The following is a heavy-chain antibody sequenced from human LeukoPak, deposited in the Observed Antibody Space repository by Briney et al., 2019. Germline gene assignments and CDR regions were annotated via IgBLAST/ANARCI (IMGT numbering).Heavy chain of an antibody. J-gene: IGHJ4*02. CDR2: IYSGGST. Sequence: GGSLRLSCAASGFTVSSNYMSWVRQAPGKGLEWVSVIYSGGSTYYADSVKGRFTISRDNSKNTLYLQMNSLRAEDTAVYYCAKEPHASILWWPHGEVDYWGQGTLVTVSS. CDR1: GFTVSSNY. CDR3: AKEPHASILWWPHGEVDY. V-gene: IGHV3-53*01. D-gene: IGHD2-21*01.